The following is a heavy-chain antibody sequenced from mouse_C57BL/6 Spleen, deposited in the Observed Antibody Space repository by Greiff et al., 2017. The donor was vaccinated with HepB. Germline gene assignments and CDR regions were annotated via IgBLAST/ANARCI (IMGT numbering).Heavy chain of an antibody. CDR3: ARDSSGGAMDY. J-gene: IGHJ4*01. CDR2: IYPRSGNT. CDR1: GYTFTSYG. Sequence: QVQLKESGAELARPGASVKLSCKASGYTFTSYGISWVKQRTGQGLEWIGEIYPRSGNTYYNEKFKGKATLTADKSSSTAYMELRSLTSEDSAVYFCARDSSGGAMDYWGQGTSVTVSS. V-gene: IGHV1-81*01. D-gene: IGHD3-2*02.